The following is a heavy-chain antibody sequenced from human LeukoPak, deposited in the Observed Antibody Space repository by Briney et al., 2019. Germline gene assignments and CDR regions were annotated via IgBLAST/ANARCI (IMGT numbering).Heavy chain of an antibody. CDR2: MNPNSGNT. D-gene: IGHD2-2*03. CDR1: GYTFTSYD. J-gene: IGHJ5*02. Sequence: ASVKVSCKASGYTFTSYDINWVRQATGQGLEWMGWMNPNSGNTGYAQKFQGRVTMTTDTSTSTAYMELRSLRSDDTAVYYCARDSGYCSSASCYGWFDPWGQGTLVTVSS. CDR3: ARDSGYCSSASCYGWFDP. V-gene: IGHV1-8*01.